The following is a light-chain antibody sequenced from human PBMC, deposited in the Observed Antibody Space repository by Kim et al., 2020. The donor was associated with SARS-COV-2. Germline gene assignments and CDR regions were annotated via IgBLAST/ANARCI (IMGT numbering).Light chain of an antibody. J-gene: IGLJ1*01. CDR2: RDT. CDR1: KLVDKY. CDR3: QTWDSSTAV. Sequence: SYELTQPPSVSVSPGQTASITCSGDKLVDKYTCWYQQRPGQSPVLVIYRDTKRPSGIPERFSGSNSGNTATLTISETQAMDEADYYCQTWDSSTAVFGTG. V-gene: IGLV3-1*01.